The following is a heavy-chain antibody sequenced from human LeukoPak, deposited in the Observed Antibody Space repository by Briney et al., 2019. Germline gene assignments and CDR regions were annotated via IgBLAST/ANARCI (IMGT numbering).Heavy chain of an antibody. CDR1: GGTFSSYA. CDR2: IIPIFGTA. CDR3: ARGYDSSGYYYPDNYYYYYMDV. D-gene: IGHD3-22*01. J-gene: IGHJ6*03. Sequence: GASVKVSCKASGGTFSSYAISWVRQAPGQGLEWMRGIIPIFGTANYAQKFQGRVTITTDESTSTAYMELSSLRSEDTAVYYCARGYDSSGYYYPDNYYYYYMDVWGKGTTVTVSS. V-gene: IGHV1-69*05.